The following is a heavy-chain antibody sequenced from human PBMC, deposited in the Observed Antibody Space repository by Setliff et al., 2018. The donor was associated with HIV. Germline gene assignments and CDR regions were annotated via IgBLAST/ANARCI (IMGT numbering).Heavy chain of an antibody. D-gene: IGHD5-18*01. V-gene: IGHV3-48*01. CDR3: AFRIQLWY. CDR1: GFTFSGYS. Sequence: GVLKISCAASGFTFSGYSMNWVRQAPGKGLEWVSYISSSSSTIYYADSVKGRFTISRDNAKNSLYLQMNSLRAEDTAVYYCAFRIQLWYWGQGIQVTVSS. J-gene: IGHJ4*02. CDR2: ISSSSSTI.